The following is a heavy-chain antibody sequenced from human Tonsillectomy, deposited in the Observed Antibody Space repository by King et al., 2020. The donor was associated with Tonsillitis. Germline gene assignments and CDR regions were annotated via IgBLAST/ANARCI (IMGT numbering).Heavy chain of an antibody. D-gene: IGHD6-19*01. V-gene: IGHV3-30*18. CDR1: GFTFSSYG. CDR3: AKDLHLIAVAGTFDY. CDR2: ISYDGSNK. J-gene: IGHJ4*02. Sequence: VQLVESGGGVVQPGRSLRLSCAASGFTFSSYGMHWVRQAPGKGLEWVAVISYDGSNKYYADSVKGRFTISRDNSKNTLYLQMNSLRAEDTAVYYCAKDLHLIAVAGTFDYWGQGTLVTVPS.